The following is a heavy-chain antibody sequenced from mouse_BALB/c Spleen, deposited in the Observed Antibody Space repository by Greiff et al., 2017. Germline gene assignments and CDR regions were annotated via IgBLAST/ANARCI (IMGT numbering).Heavy chain of an antibody. Sequence: VQVVESGPGLVAPSQSLSITCTVSGFSLTSYGVHWVRQPPGKGLEWLGVIWAGGSTNYNSALMSRLSISKDNSKSQVFLKMNSLQTDDTAMYYCATSTMITTWFAYWGQGTLVTVSA. J-gene: IGHJ3*01. D-gene: IGHD2-4*01. CDR3: ATSTMITTWFAY. V-gene: IGHV2-9*02. CDR2: IWAGGST. CDR1: GFSLTSYG.